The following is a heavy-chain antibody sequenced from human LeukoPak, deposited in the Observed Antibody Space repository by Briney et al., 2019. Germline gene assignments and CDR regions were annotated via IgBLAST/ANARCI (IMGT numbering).Heavy chain of an antibody. J-gene: IGHJ6*04. CDR2: IIPILGTA. V-gene: IGHV1-69*13. Sequence: SVKVSCKASGGTFSSYAISWVRQAPGQGLEWMGGIIPILGTANYAQKFQGRVTITADESTSTAYMELSSLRSEDTAVYYCARYWFGELSLGMDVWGKGTTVTVSS. CDR3: ARYWFGELSLGMDV. D-gene: IGHD3-10*01. CDR1: GGTFSSYA.